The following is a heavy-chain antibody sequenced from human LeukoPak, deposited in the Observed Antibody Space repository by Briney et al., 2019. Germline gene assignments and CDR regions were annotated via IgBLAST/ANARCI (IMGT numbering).Heavy chain of an antibody. CDR2: MNPNSGNT. J-gene: IGHJ5*02. D-gene: IGHD5-18*01. CDR1: GYTFTSYD. Sequence: ASVKVSCKASGYTFTSYDINWVRQATGQGLEWMGWMNPNSGNTGYAQKFQGRVTITADESTSTAYMELSSLRSEDTAVYYCARDRSLRELWLRNWFDPWGQGTLVTVSS. V-gene: IGHV1-8*03. CDR3: ARDRSLRELWLRNWFDP.